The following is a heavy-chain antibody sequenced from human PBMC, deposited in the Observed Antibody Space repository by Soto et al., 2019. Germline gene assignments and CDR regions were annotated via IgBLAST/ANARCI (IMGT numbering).Heavy chain of an antibody. Sequence: SETLSLTCTVSGASVSSYYWSWIRQPPGKGLEWIGYIYFSEKITYNPSLKSRLTISVDTSKNQFSLKLSSVTAADTAVYYCASLSWSETSIDVWGQGTTVTVSS. J-gene: IGHJ6*02. D-gene: IGHD6-13*01. CDR1: GASVSSYY. CDR3: ASLSWSETSIDV. CDR2: IYFSEKI. V-gene: IGHV4-59*02.